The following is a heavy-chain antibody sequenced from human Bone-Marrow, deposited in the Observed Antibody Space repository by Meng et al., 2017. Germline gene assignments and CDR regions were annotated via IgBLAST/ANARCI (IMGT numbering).Heavy chain of an antibody. D-gene: IGHD3-22*01. CDR3: ARESGSSRFDY. V-gene: IGHV4-4*02. J-gene: IGHJ4*02. CDR1: GGSISRTNW. Sequence: QVQLHESGPGLVMPSGTLSLTCTVTGGSISRTNWWIWVRQSPGRGLEWIGEIYHSGRTNHNPSLKSRVTISLDKSKNQFSLKLSSGTAADSAVYYCARESGSSRFDYWGQGTLVTVSS. CDR2: IYHSGRT.